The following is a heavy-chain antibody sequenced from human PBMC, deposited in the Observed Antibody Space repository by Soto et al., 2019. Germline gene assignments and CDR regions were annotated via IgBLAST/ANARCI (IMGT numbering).Heavy chain of an antibody. CDR2: ISFDGTKK. J-gene: IGHJ6*02. CDR1: GFTFNIYA. CDR3: AREDDYGYRYINYGLDV. D-gene: IGHD4-17*01. V-gene: IGHV3-30-3*01. Sequence: GGSLRLSCAASGFTFNIYALHWVRQAPGKGLEWVAVISFDGTKKYYSDSVKGRFTISRDNLKNTLYLQMNNLRVEDAALYFCAREDDYGYRYINYGLDVSGQGTTVTVSS.